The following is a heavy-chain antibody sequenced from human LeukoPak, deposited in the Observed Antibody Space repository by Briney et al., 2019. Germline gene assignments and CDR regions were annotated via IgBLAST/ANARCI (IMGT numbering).Heavy chain of an antibody. CDR1: GLTFTSSS. Sequence: GGSLRLSCAASGLTFTSSSMTWVRQAPGKGPEWVSCISGSGGNTYYADSVKGRFTISRDNSKNTLYLQLNSLRAEDTAIYYCANGRGPNTGPTLDYWGQGTLVTVSS. J-gene: IGHJ4*02. CDR2: ISGSGGNT. D-gene: IGHD2-15*01. V-gene: IGHV3-23*01. CDR3: ANGRGPNTGPTLDY.